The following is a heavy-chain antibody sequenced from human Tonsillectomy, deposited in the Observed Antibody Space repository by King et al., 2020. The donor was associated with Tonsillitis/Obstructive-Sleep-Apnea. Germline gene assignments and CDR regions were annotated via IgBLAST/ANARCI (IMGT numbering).Heavy chain of an antibody. Sequence: VQLQESGAGLVKPSGTLSLTCAVFGGSINSRDWWTWVRQSPGEGLEWIGEIYHSGSTNYNPSLKSRVTQSVDKSKNQFSLKLTSVTAPDTAVSFCARLGMFGNNYYYLHLDVWGKGTPVIVSS. V-gene: IGHV4-4*02. CDR3: ARLGMFGNNYYYLHLDV. CDR2: IYHSGST. D-gene: IGHD3-10*02. J-gene: IGHJ6*03. CDR1: GGSINSRDW.